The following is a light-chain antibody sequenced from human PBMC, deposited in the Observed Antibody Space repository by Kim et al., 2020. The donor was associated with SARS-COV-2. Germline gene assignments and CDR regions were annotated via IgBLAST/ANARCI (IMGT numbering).Light chain of an antibody. CDR2: SDN. J-gene: IGLJ2*01. Sequence: VAPGKTAKITGGEKNIGMKGVRRYRQRPGQAPVLVIHSDNDRPSGIPERIAGFNSEDTATLTISGVEAGDEADYYCQVWDTNNNRGFGGGTQLTVL. CDR3: QVWDTNNNRG. V-gene: IGLV3-21*04. CDR1: NIGMKG.